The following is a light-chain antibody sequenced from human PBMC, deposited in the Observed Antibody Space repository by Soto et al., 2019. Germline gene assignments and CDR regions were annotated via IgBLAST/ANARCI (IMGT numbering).Light chain of an antibody. CDR2: GAS. CDR1: QSVSSN. V-gene: IGKV3-15*01. CDR3: QQYNNWPRT. J-gene: IGKJ1*01. Sequence: IGMTQYPATLSVYPGERATLSCRASQSVSSNLAWYQQKPGQAPRLLIYGASTRATGIPARFSGSGSGTEFTLTISSLQSEDFAVYYCQQYNNWPRTFGQGTKVDIK.